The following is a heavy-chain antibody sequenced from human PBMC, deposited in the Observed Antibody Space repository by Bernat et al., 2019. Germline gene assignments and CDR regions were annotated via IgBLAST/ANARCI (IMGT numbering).Heavy chain of an antibody. V-gene: IGHV3-30*01. D-gene: IGHD2-15*01. Sequence: VQLVESGGGLVQPGGSLRLSCAASGFTFSSYAMHWVRQAPGKGLEWVTVISYDGSNKYYADSVKGRFTISRDNSKNTLYLQMNSLRAEDTAVYYCARNPPYCSGGSCYDDPYYFDYWGQGTLVTVSS. CDR2: ISYDGSNK. CDR3: ARNPPYCSGGSCYDDPYYFDY. CDR1: GFTFSSYA. J-gene: IGHJ4*02.